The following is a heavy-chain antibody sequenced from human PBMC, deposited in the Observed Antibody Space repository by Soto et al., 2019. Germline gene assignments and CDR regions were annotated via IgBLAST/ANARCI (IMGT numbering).Heavy chain of an antibody. CDR2: IYHTGTT. CDR3: ARGAGPREAALNWFDP. D-gene: IGHD6-13*01. J-gene: IGHJ5*02. V-gene: IGHV4-59*01. Sequence: SETLSLTCTVSGGSISSYYWSWIRQPPGKGLEWIGYIYHTGTTYYNMSLKSRVTISVDRSKNQFSLKLSSVTAADTAVYYCARGAGPREAALNWFDPWGQGTLVTVSS. CDR1: GGSISSYY.